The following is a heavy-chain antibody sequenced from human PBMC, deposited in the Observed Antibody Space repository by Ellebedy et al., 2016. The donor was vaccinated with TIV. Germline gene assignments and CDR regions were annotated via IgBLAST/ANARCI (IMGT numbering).Heavy chain of an antibody. J-gene: IGHJ4*02. CDR1: GFTFSSYT. CDR2: IGGTGST. V-gene: IGHV3-23*01. Sequence: PGGSLRLSCAASGFTFSSYTMTWVRQAPGKGLEWVSSIGGTGSTFHVDSVKGRFAISRDNTKNTLFLQMNSRRAEDTAVYYCAKGDGIPSFDHWGQGTLVTVSS. CDR3: AKGDGIPSFDH. D-gene: IGHD1-26*01.